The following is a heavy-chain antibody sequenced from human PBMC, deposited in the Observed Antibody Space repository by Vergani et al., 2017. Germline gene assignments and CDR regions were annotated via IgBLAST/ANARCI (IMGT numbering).Heavy chain of an antibody. D-gene: IGHD2-2*01. Sequence: QVQLVESGGGVVQPGRSLRLSCAASGFTFSSYGMHWVRQAPGKGLEWVAVIWYDGSNKYYADSVKGRFTISRDNSKNTLYLQMNSLRAEDTAVYYCARAKAHNCSSTSCYAPYYYYYGMDVWGQGTTVTVSS. CDR1: GFTFSSYG. CDR3: ARAKAHNCSSTSCYAPYYYYYGMDV. CDR2: IWYDGSNK. V-gene: IGHV3-33*01. J-gene: IGHJ6*02.